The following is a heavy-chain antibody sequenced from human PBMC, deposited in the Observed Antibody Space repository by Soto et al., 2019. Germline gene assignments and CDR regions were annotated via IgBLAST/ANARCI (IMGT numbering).Heavy chain of an antibody. CDR1: GFTFSSYW. CDR2: INSDGSST. J-gene: IGHJ6*02. Sequence: GGSLRLSCAASGFTFSSYWMHWVRQAPGKGLVWVSRINSDGSSTSYADSVKGRFTISRDNAKNTLYLQMNSLRAEDTAVYYCARMESSGDYGDYLYYYYYGMDVWGQGTTVTVSS. V-gene: IGHV3-74*01. D-gene: IGHD4-17*01. CDR3: ARMESSGDYGDYLYYYYYGMDV.